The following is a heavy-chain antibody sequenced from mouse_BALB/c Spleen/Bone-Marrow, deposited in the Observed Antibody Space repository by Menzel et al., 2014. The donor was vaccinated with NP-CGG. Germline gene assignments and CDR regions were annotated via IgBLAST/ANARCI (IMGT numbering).Heavy chain of an antibody. V-gene: IGHV5-17*02. J-gene: IGHJ2*01. CDR1: GFTFSSFG. CDR2: ISDGSSTI. Sequence: EVMLVESGGGLVQPGGSRKLSCAAPGFTFSSFGMHWVRQVPEKGLEWVAYISDGSSTIYYADTVKGRFTISRDNPRNTLFLQMTSLRSEDTAMYYCARLDVGGYWGQGTTLTVSS. CDR3: ARLDVGGY.